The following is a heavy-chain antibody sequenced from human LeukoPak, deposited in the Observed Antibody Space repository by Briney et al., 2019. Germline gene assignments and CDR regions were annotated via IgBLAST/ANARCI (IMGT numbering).Heavy chain of an antibody. CDR2: IYHSGST. D-gene: IGHD2-2*01. J-gene: IGHJ5*02. CDR3: ARYCSSTSCYHWFDP. V-gene: IGHV4-38-2*02. Sequence: PSETLSLTCTVSGYPISSGYYWGWIRQPPGKGLEWIGSIYHSGSTYYNPSLKSRVTISVDTSKNQFSLKLSSVTAADTAVYYCARYCSSTSCYHWFDPWGQGTLVTVSS. CDR1: GYPISSGYY.